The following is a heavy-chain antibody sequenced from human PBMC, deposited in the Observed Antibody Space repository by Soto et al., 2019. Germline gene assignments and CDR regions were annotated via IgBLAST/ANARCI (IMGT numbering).Heavy chain of an antibody. D-gene: IGHD5-18*01. Sequence: EVQLVESGGGQVKPGGSLRLSCAASGFTFSSYSMNWVRQAPGKGLEWVSSISSSSSYIYYADSVKGRFTISRDNAKNSLSLQMNSLRAADTAVYYCARARDTAMVLDAFDIWGQGTMVTVSS. CDR2: ISSSSSYI. V-gene: IGHV3-21*01. J-gene: IGHJ3*02. CDR1: GFTFSSYS. CDR3: ARARDTAMVLDAFDI.